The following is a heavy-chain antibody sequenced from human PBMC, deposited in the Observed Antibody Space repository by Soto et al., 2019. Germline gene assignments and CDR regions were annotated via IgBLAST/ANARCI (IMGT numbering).Heavy chain of an antibody. Sequence: SETLSLTCTVSGGSVSRDSNFWSWIRQPPGKGLEWIGYIYYSGPSRYNPSLESRVTISIDSSKNQVSLTLTSVTAADTAVYYCARGYSHYAHWGRGTLVTVLL. CDR3: ARGYSHYAH. CDR1: GGSVSRDSNF. J-gene: IGHJ4*02. CDR2: IYYSGPS. V-gene: IGHV4-61*01. D-gene: IGHD4-4*01.